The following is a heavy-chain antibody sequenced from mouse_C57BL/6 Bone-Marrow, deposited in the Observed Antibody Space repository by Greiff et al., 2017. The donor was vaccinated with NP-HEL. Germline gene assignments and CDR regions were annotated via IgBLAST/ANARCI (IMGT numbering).Heavy chain of an antibody. V-gene: IGHV1-15*01. D-gene: IGHD4-1*01. J-gene: IGHJ2*01. CDR1: GYTFTDYE. CDR2: IDPETGGT. CDR3: TRMGYWVFDY. Sequence: QVQLQQSGAELVRPGASVTLSCKASGYTFTDYEMHWVKQTPVHGLEWIGAIDPETGGTAYNQKFKGKAILTADKSSSTAYMEPRSLTSEDSAVYYCTRMGYWVFDYWGQGTTLTVSS.